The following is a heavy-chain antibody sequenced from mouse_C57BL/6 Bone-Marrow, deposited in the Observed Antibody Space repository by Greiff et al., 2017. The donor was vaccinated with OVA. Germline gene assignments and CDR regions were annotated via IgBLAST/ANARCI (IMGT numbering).Heavy chain of an antibody. J-gene: IGHJ2*01. CDR3: ARSGDGYYVGY. CDR1: GYAFSSSW. Sequence: QVQLQQSGPELVKPGASVKISCKASGYAFSSSWMNWVKQRPGKGLEWIGRIYPGDGDTNYNGKFKGKATLTADKSSSTAYMQLSSLTSEDSAVYFCARSGDGYYVGYWGQGTTLTLSS. CDR2: IYPGDGDT. V-gene: IGHV1-82*01. D-gene: IGHD2-3*01.